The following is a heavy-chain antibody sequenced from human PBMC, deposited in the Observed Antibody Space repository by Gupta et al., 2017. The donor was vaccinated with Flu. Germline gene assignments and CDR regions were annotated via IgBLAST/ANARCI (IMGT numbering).Heavy chain of an antibody. Sequence: AYADSVKGRFTISRDNAKNSLFLQVNSLRAEDTAFYFCVKDSLSSSWALFDFWGQGTLVTVSS. D-gene: IGHD6-13*01. V-gene: IGHV3-9*01. CDR3: VKDSLSSSWALFDF. J-gene: IGHJ4*02.